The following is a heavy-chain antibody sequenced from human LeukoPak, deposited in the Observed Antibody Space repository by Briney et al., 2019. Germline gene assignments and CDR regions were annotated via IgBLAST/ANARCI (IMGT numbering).Heavy chain of an antibody. CDR2: IYYSGST. J-gene: IGHJ4*02. Sequence: SETLSLTCTVSGGSISTSNYYWGWIRQPPGNGLEWIGSIYYSGSTYYNPSLKSRVTISVDTSKNQFSLKLSSVTAADTAVYYCARGPQGAVAGHLFDYWGQGTLVTVSS. V-gene: IGHV4-39*01. CDR3: ARGPQGAVAGHLFDY. D-gene: IGHD6-19*01. CDR1: GGSISTSNYY.